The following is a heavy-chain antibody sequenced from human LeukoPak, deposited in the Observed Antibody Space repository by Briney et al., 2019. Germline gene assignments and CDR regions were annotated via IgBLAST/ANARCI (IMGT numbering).Heavy chain of an antibody. J-gene: IGHJ4*02. CDR3: AKDEYVPTAIGEYYFDY. D-gene: IGHD3-10*01. V-gene: IGHV3-30*18. CDR2: ISYDGSNK. Sequence: GGSLRLSCEASGFTFSHYEMNWVRQAPGKGLEWVAVISYDGSNKYYADSVKGRFTISRDNSKNTLYLQMNSLRAEDTAVYYCAKDEYVPTAIGEYYFDYWGQGTLVTVSS. CDR1: GFTFSHYE.